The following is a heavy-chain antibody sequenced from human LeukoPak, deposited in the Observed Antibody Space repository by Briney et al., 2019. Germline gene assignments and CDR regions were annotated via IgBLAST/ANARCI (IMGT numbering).Heavy chain of an antibody. V-gene: IGHV1-18*04. D-gene: IGHD3-9*01. CDR1: GYTFTSYG. CDR2: ISAYNGNT. J-gene: IGHJ4*02. CDR3: ARGKQGDILTGFVSFDY. Sequence: ASVKVSCKASGYTFTSYGISWVRQAPGQGLEWMGWISAYNGNTNYAQKLQGRVTMTTDTSTSTAYMELRSLRSDDAAVYYCARGKQGDILTGFVSFDYWGQGTLVTVSS.